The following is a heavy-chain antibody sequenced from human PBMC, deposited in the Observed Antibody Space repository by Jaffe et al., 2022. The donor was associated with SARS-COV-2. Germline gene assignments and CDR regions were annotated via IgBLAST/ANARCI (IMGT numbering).Heavy chain of an antibody. CDR3: ARGGRVASEEFDY. CDR1: GGSISSYY. J-gene: IGHJ4*02. CDR2: IYYSGST. V-gene: IGHV4-59*01. D-gene: IGHD3-3*02. Sequence: QVQLQESGPGLVKPSETLSLTCTVSGGSISSYYWSWIRQPPGKGLEWIGYIYYSGSTNYNPSLKSRVTISVDTSKNQFSLKLSSVTAADTAVYYCARGGRVASEEFDYWGQGTLVTVSS.